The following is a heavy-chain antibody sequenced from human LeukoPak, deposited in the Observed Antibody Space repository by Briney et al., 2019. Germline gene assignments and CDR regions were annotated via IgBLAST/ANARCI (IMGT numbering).Heavy chain of an antibody. CDR1: GGSFSGYY. D-gene: IGHD2-15*01. Sequence: SETLSLTCAVYGGSFSGYYWSLIRQPPGKGLEWIGEINHSGSTNYNPSLKSRVTISVDTSKNQFSLKLSSVTAADTAVYYCARSIVNWFDPWGQGTLVTVSS. CDR2: INHSGST. J-gene: IGHJ5*02. CDR3: ARSIVNWFDP. V-gene: IGHV4-34*01.